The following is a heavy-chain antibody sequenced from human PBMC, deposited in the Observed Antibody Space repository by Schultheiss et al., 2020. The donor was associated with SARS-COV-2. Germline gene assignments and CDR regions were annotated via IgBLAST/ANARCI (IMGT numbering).Heavy chain of an antibody. CDR2: ISGSGGST. V-gene: IGHV3-23*01. J-gene: IGHJ5*02. CDR3: AKDRSGATAGRGGWSDP. CDR1: GFTFSSNA. D-gene: IGHD6-13*01. Sequence: GGSLRLSCAASGFTFSSNAMSWVRQAPGKGLEWVSVISGSGGSTYYADSVKGRFTIFRDNSKNTLYLQMSSLRAEDTAIYYCAKDRSGATAGRGGWSDPWGQGVLVTVSS.